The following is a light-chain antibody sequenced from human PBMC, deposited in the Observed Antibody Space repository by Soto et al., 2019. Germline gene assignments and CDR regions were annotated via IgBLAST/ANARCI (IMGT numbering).Light chain of an antibody. J-gene: IGLJ1*01. CDR2: DDN. CDR3: GSWDSSLSAYV. V-gene: IGLV1-51*01. Sequence: QSVLTQPPSVSGAPGQSVTLSCTGSSSNIGGNSVSWYQQLPGTAPKLLIYDDNKRPSGIPDRFSGSKSGTSATLGITGFQTGDEADYYCGSWDSSLSAYVFGTGTKVTVL. CDR1: SSNIGGNS.